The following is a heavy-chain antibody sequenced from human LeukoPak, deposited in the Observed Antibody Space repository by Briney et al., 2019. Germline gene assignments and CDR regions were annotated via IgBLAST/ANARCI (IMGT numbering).Heavy chain of an antibody. Sequence: GESLKISCTAAGYAYNSYWIGWVRQMPGKGLEWMGIIYFRDSDTKYSPSFQGQVTISADKSTTTAYLQWSSLQASQTAIYSCARQAGYTNGWFYFDDWGQGTLVTVSS. CDR3: ARQAGYTNGWFYFDD. V-gene: IGHV5-51*01. CDR2: IYFRDSDT. J-gene: IGHJ4*02. D-gene: IGHD2-8*01. CDR1: GYAYNSYW.